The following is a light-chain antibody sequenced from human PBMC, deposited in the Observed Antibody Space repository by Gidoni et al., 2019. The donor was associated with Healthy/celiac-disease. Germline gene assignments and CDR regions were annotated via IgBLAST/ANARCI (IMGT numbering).Light chain of an antibody. CDR3: QQRSNWHPT. V-gene: IGKV3D-11*01. CDR2: DAS. J-gene: IGKJ5*01. Sequence: IVLTQSPATLSLSPGERATLSCRASQGVSSYLAWYQQKPGQAPRLLIYDASNRATGIPARCSGSGPGTDFTLTISSLEPEDFAVYYCQQRSNWHPTFGQGTRLEIK. CDR1: QGVSSY.